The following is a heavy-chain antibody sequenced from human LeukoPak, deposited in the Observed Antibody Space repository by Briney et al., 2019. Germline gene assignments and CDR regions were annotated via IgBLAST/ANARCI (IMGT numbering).Heavy chain of an antibody. J-gene: IGHJ4*02. V-gene: IGHV4-31*03. CDR1: GGSISSGGYY. CDR2: IYYSGST. CDR3: ARVAGFGELLGFDY. D-gene: IGHD3-10*01. Sequence: SETLSLTCTVSGGSISSGGYYWRWIRQHPGKGLEWNGYIYYSGSTYYNPSLKSRVTISVDPSKNQFSLKLSSVTAADTAVYYCARVAGFGELLGFDYWGQGTLVTVSS.